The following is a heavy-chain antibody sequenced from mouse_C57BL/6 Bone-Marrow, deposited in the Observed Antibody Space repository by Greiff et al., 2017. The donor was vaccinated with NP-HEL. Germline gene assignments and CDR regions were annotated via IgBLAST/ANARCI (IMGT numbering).Heavy chain of an antibody. CDR3: ARGVVAHYYAMDY. D-gene: IGHD1-1*01. V-gene: IGHV1-55*01. CDR2: IYPGSGST. Sequence: QVQLQQPGAELVKPGASVKMSCKASGYTFTSYWITWVKQRPGQGLEWIGDIYPGSGSTNYNEKFKSKATLTVDTSSSTAYMQLSSLTSEDSAVYYCARGVVAHYYAMDYWGQGTSVTVSS. CDR1: GYTFTSYW. J-gene: IGHJ4*01.